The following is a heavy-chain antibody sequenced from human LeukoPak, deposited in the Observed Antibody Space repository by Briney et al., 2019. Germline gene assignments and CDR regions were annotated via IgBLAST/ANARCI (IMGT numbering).Heavy chain of an antibody. Sequence: GASVKVSCKASGGTFSSYAISWVRQAPGQGLEWMGRIIPILGIANYAQKFQGRVTITADKSTSTAYMELSSLRSEDTAVYYCARDQGYSYGYSYFDYWGQGTLVTVSS. V-gene: IGHV1-69*04. CDR2: IIPILGIA. J-gene: IGHJ4*02. CDR3: ARDQGYSYGYSYFDY. CDR1: GGTFSSYA. D-gene: IGHD5-18*01.